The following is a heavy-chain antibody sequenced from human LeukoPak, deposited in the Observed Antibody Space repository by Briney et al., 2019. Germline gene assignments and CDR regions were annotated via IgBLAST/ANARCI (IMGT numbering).Heavy chain of an antibody. CDR2: ISSSISYI. J-gene: IGHJ4*02. V-gene: IGHV3-21*01. CDR3: AKIRAPYSSSWNPFDY. CDR1: GFTFSSYS. Sequence: GGSLRLSCAASGFTFSSYSMNWVRQALGKGLEWVSSISSSISYIYYADSVKGRFTISRDNAKNSLYLQMNSLRAEDTAVYYCAKIRAPYSSSWNPFDYWGQGTLVTVSS. D-gene: IGHD6-13*01.